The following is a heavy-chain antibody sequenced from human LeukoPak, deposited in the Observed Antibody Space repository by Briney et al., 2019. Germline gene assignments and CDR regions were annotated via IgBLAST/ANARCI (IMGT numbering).Heavy chain of an antibody. J-gene: IGHJ4*02. Sequence: GGSLRLSRAASGFTFSNYAMTWVRQAPGKGLEWVSAISGSGGATFYADSVKGRFSISRDNSKNTLYVQMNSLSPEDTAVYYCAKGPVVPVATYFFDYWGQGTLVIVSS. CDR3: AKGPVVPVATYFFDY. V-gene: IGHV3-23*01. CDR1: GFTFSNYA. CDR2: ISGSGGAT. D-gene: IGHD2-2*01.